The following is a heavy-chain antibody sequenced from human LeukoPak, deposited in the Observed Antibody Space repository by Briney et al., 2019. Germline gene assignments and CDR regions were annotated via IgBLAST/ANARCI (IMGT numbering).Heavy chain of an antibody. CDR2: ISGSGGST. CDR3: AVWNYHYGMDV. V-gene: IGHV3-23*01. CDR1: GFIFSTYK. J-gene: IGHJ6*02. D-gene: IGHD1-7*01. Sequence: GGSLRLSCTASGFIFSTYKMTWVRQAPGKGLEWVSAISGSGGSTYYADSVKGRFTISRDNSKNTLYLQMNSLRAEDTAVYYCAVWNYHYGMDVWGQGTTVTVSS.